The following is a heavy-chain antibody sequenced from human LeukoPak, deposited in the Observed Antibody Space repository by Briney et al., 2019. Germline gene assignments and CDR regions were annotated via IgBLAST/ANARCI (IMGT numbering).Heavy chain of an antibody. CDR2: ISAYNGNT. Sequence: ASVKVSCKASGYTFTSYGISWVRQAPGQGLEWMGWISAYNGNTNYAQKLQGRVTMTTDTPTSTAYMELRSLRSDDTAVYYCARASDYGDYVSYWGQGTLVTVSS. V-gene: IGHV1-18*01. D-gene: IGHD4-17*01. CDR3: ARASDYGDYVSY. CDR1: GYTFTSYG. J-gene: IGHJ4*02.